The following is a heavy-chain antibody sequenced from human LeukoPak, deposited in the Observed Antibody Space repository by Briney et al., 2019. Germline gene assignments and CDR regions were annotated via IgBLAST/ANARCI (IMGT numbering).Heavy chain of an antibody. CDR3: ARGVYSGYDQDY. D-gene: IGHD5-12*01. Sequence: SGTLPLTCAVSGGSISSSNWWSWVRQPPGKGLEWIGEIYHSGSTNYNPSLKSRVTISVDTSKNQFSLKLSSVTAADTAVYYCARGVYSGYDQDYWGQGTLVTVSS. CDR1: GGSISSSNW. J-gene: IGHJ4*02. V-gene: IGHV4-4*02. CDR2: IYHSGST.